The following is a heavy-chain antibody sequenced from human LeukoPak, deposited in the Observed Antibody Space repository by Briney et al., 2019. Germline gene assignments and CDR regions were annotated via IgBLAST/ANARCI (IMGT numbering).Heavy chain of an antibody. CDR3: ARDMRYCSSTSCTNWFDP. CDR2: IYHSGST. CDR1: AGSIRSGGYS. Sequence: SQTLSLTCAVSAGSIRSGGYSWSWIRQPPGKGLEWIWYIYHSGSTYYNPSLKSRVTISVDRSKNQFSLKLSSVTAADTAVYYCARDMRYCSSTSCTNWFDPWGQGTQVTVSS. D-gene: IGHD2-2*01. V-gene: IGHV4-30-2*01. J-gene: IGHJ5*02.